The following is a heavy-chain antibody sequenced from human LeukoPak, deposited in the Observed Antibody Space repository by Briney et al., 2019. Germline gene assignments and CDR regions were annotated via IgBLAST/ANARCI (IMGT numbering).Heavy chain of an antibody. CDR3: AREDGSGIEVDY. D-gene: IGHD3-10*01. CDR2: ISYDGSNK. J-gene: IGHJ4*02. CDR1: GFTFSSYA. Sequence: GRSLRLSCAASGFTFSSYAMHWVRQAPGKGLEWVAVISYDGSNKYYADSVKGRFTISRDNSKNTLYLQMNSLRAEDTAVYYCAREDGSGIEVDYWGQGTLVTVSS. V-gene: IGHV3-30-3*01.